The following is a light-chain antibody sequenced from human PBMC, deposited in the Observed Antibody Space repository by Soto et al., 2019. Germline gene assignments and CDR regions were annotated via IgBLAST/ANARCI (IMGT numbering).Light chain of an antibody. CDR2: GNS. CDR3: QSYDSSLSGSNV. J-gene: IGLJ1*01. CDR1: SPNIGAGYD. Sequence: QPVLTQPPSVSGAPGQRVTISCTGSSPNIGAGYDVHWYQQLPGTAPKLLIYGNSNRPSGVPDRFSGSKSGTSASLAITGLQAEDEADYYCQSYDSSLSGSNVFGTGTSHRP. V-gene: IGLV1-40*01.